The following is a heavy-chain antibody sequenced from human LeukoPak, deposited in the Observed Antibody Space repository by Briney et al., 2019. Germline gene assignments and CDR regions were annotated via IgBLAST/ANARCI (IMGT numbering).Heavy chain of an antibody. D-gene: IGHD6-19*01. CDR2: ITWNSGSI. CDR1: GFSFDDYA. J-gene: IGHJ4*02. CDR3: AKGSSGWYSNFDY. Sequence: GGSLRLSCAASGFSFDDYAMHWVRQAPGKGLEWVSGITWNSGSIAYADSVKGRFTISRDNAKNSLYLQMNSLRAEDMALYYCAKGSSGWYSNFDYWGQGTLVTVSS. V-gene: IGHV3-9*03.